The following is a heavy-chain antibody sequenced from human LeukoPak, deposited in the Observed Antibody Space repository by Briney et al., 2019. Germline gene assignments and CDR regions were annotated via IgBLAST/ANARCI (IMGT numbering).Heavy chain of an antibody. CDR1: GFTFSSYG. CDR2: ISGSGGST. D-gene: IGHD6-13*01. Sequence: GGSLRLSCAASGFTFSSYGMHWVRQAPGKGLEWVSAISGSGGSTYYADSVKGRFTISRDNSKNTLYLQMNSLRAEDTAVYYCAKDGGLAAAGTWGYWGQGTLVTVSS. CDR3: AKDGGLAAAGTWGY. V-gene: IGHV3-23*01. J-gene: IGHJ4*02.